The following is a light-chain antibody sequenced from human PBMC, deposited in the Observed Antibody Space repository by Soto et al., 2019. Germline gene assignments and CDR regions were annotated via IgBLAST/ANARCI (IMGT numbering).Light chain of an antibody. CDR2: WAS. Sequence: DIVMTQSPDSLAVSLGARATINCKSSQSVLYRSNNKNYLAWYQQKPGQPPKLLIYWASTRESGVPDRFSGSGSGTDFTLTISSLQAEDVAVYYCQQFYTTPLTFGGGTKVEIK. CDR3: QQFYTTPLT. V-gene: IGKV4-1*01. J-gene: IGKJ4*01. CDR1: QSVLYRSNNKNY.